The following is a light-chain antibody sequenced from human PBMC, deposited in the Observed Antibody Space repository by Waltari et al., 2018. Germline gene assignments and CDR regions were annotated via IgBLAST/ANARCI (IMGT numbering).Light chain of an antibody. Sequence: YKQKTGRSTKLIIYDDSNRATGVCNRFSGSKYGNTASLTSSGLEDEDEAEYYCSSDTSSSTLVVFGGGTKLSGL. CDR3: SSDTSSSTLVV. V-gene: IGLV2-14*04. CDR2: DDS. J-gene: IGLJ2*01.